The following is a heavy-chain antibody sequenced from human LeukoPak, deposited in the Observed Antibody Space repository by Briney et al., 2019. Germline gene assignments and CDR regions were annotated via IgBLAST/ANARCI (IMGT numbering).Heavy chain of an antibody. CDR2: ISAYNGNT. D-gene: IGHD4-17*01. CDR3: ASESSPNDYGDT. CDR1: GYTFTSYG. V-gene: IGHV1-18*01. J-gene: IGHJ5*02. Sequence: ASVKVSCKASGYTFTSYGISWVRQAPGQGLEWMGWISAYNGNTNYAQKLQGRVTMTTGTSTSTAYMELRSLRSDDTAVYYCASESSPNDYGDTWGQGTLVTVSS.